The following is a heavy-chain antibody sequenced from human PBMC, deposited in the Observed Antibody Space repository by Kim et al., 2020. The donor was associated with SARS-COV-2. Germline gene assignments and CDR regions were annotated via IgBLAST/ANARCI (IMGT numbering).Heavy chain of an antibody. Sequence: SETLSLTCTVSGGSISSGGYYLSWIRQHPGKGLEWIGYIYYIGSTYYNPSLKSRVTISVDTSKNQFSLKLSSVTAADTAVYYCARAETIFGVVIGCFDYWGQGTLVTVSS. V-gene: IGHV4-31*03. J-gene: IGHJ4*02. D-gene: IGHD3-3*01. CDR1: GGSISSGGYY. CDR3: ARAETIFGVVIGCFDY. CDR2: IYYIGST.